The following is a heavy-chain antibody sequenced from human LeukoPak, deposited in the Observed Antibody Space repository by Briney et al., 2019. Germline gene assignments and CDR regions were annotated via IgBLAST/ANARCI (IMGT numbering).Heavy chain of an antibody. V-gene: IGHV3-7*01. D-gene: IGHD3-22*01. CDR3: ARLPRGSGYYYTRYYFDY. Sequence: QSGGSLRLSCAASGFTFSSYAMHWVRQAPGKGLEWVANIKQDGSEKYYVDSVKGRFTISRDNAKNSLYLQMNSLRAEDTAVYYCARLPRGSGYYYTRYYFDYWGQGTLVTVSS. CDR1: GFTFSSYA. CDR2: IKQDGSEK. J-gene: IGHJ4*02.